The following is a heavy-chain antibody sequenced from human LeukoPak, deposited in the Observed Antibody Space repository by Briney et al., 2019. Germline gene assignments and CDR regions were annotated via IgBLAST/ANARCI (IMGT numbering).Heavy chain of an antibody. V-gene: IGHV3-74*01. D-gene: IGHD6-6*01. CDR3: ARERIAARRAFDP. J-gene: IGHJ5*02. CDR2: INSDGSST. Sequence: GGSPRLSCAASGFTVSSNYMSWVRQAPGKGLVWVSRINSDGSSTSYADSVKGRFTISRDNAKNTLYLQMNSLRAEDTAVYYCARERIAARRAFDPWGQGTLVTVSS. CDR1: GFTVSSNY.